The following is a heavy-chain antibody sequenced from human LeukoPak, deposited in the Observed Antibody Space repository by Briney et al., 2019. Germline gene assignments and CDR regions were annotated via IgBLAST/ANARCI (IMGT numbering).Heavy chain of an antibody. D-gene: IGHD2-15*01. CDR2: MNPNSGST. V-gene: IGHV1-8*01. CDR3: ARGAPGSYCSGGSCPYFDY. Sequence: ASVKVSCKASAYTFTSYDINWVRQATGQGLEWMGWMNPNSGSTGYAQKFQGRVTMTRNTSISTAYMELSSLRSEDTAVYYCARGAPGSYCSGGSCPYFDYWGQGTLISVPS. CDR1: AYTFTSYD. J-gene: IGHJ4*02.